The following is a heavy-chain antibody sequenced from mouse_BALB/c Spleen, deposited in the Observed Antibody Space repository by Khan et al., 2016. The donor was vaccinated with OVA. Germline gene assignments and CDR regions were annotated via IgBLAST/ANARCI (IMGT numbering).Heavy chain of an antibody. Sequence: EVELVESGGGLVKPGGSLKLSCAASGFTFSSYDMSWVRQTPEKRLEWVATISSGGSDTYYPDSVKGRFTISRDNANNTLYLQMSSLRSEDTAMYYCARLYAMDYWGQGTSVTVSS. J-gene: IGHJ4*01. V-gene: IGHV5-9-3*01. CDR1: GFTFSSYD. CDR2: ISSGGSDT. CDR3: ARLYAMDY.